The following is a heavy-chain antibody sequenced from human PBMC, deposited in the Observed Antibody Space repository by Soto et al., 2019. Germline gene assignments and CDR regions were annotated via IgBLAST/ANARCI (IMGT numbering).Heavy chain of an antibody. J-gene: IGHJ4*02. CDR3: AREEWFGQTPFDY. CDR2: ISGYDNNT. D-gene: IGHD3-10*01. Sequence: QVQLVQSGAEVKKSGASVKVSCTASGFTLNDFGVSWVRQAPGQGLEWMGWISGYDNNTNFAQKYEGRVTMTIDSSTSTAYMELRNLRSDDTAMYYCAREEWFGQTPFDYWGQGTLVTVSS. V-gene: IGHV1-18*01. CDR1: GFTLNDFG.